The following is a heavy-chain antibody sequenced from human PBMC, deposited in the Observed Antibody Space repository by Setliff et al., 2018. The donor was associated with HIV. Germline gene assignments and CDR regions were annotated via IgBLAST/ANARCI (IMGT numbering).Heavy chain of an antibody. Sequence: SVKVSCKASGGSFSRNAISWVRQAPGHGLEWMGGITPMFGTADYAQKFQGSVTIIADESTSTAYMELSSLRSEDTAVYYCARDWEARADYYDTSGQAQYSQHWGQGTMVTVSS. CDR1: GGSFSRNA. J-gene: IGHJ1*01. CDR3: ARDWEARADYYDTSGQAQYSQH. D-gene: IGHD3-22*01. V-gene: IGHV1-69*13. CDR2: ITPMFGTA.